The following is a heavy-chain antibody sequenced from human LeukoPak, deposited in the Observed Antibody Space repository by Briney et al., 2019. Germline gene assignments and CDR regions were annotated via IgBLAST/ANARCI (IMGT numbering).Heavy chain of an antibody. Sequence: GGSLRLSCSASGFTFSSYAMSWVRQAPGKGLEWVSSITDTGGTTYYSDSVKGRFTISRDNSKNTFYLQMNSLRAEDTAVYYCAKYLSVSHVHSYGFDYWGQGTLVTVSS. J-gene: IGHJ4*02. CDR3: AKYLSVSHVHSYGFDY. V-gene: IGHV3-23*01. CDR2: ITDTGGTT. D-gene: IGHD5-18*01. CDR1: GFTFSSYA.